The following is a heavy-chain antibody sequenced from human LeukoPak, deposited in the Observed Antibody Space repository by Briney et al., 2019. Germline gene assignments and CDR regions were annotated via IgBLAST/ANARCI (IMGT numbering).Heavy chain of an antibody. CDR3: ARDSGYSSDDAY. J-gene: IGHJ4*02. CDR2: FSGGFT. CDR1: GFTVSSNY. V-gene: IGHV3-66*01. Sequence: GGSLRLSCAASGFTVSSNYMSWSARLQGRGWSGSQLFSGGFTHYADSVKDRFTISRDNSKNTLYLQMNSLRVEDTAVYYCARDSGYSSDDAYWGQGTLVTVSS. D-gene: IGHD5-12*01.